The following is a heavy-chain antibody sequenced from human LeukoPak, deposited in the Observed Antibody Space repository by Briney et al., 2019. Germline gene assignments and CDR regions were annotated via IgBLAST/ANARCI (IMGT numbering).Heavy chain of an antibody. CDR2: IYYSGST. CDR3: ARSVEGYCSGGSCYSYYYYMDV. V-gene: IGHV4-59*01. J-gene: IGHJ6*03. D-gene: IGHD2-15*01. CDR1: GGSISSYY. Sequence: SETLSLTCTVSGGSISSYYWSWIRQPPGKGLEWIGYIYYSGSTNYNPSLKSRVTISVDTSKSQFSLKLSSVTAADTAVYYCARSVEGYCSGGSCYSYYYYMDVWGKGTTVTVSS.